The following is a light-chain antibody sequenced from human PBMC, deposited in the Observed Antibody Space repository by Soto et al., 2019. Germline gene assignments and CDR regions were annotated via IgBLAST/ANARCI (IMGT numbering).Light chain of an antibody. CDR3: QQYYEWPRGT. V-gene: IGKV3-15*01. CDR2: SAS. Sequence: EIVMTQSPGTLSVSPGERATLSCRASQNVISNLAWYQQRPGQAPRLVIYSASTRATGIPARFSGSGSGTEFTLTISSLQSGDAAVYYCQQYYEWPRGTFGQGTKVDNK. J-gene: IGKJ1*01. CDR1: QNVISN.